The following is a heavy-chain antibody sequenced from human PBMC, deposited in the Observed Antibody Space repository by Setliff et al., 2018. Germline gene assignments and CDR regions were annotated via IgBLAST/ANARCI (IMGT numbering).Heavy chain of an antibody. CDR1: GGSIRSYY. CDR3: ARGNNWEPDAFDV. J-gene: IGHJ3*01. CDR2: IYYSGST. Sequence: SETLSLTCTVSGGSIRSYYWSWIRQPPGKGLEWIAYIYYSGSTNYNPSLKSRVTISVDTSKNQFSLKLSSVTAADTAVYYCARGNNWEPDAFDVWGQGTMVTVSS. D-gene: IGHD1-20*01. V-gene: IGHV4-59*01.